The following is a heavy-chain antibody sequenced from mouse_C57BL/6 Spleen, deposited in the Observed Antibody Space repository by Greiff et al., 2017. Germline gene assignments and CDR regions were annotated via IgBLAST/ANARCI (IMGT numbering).Heavy chain of an antibody. D-gene: IGHD2-1*01. J-gene: IGHJ2*01. CDR3: ASSLYGNYPYYFDY. CDR1: GYSFTGYY. Sequence: VQLQQSGPELVKPGASVKISCKASGYSFTGYYMNWVKQSPEKSLEWIGEINPSTGGTTYNQKFKAKATLTVDKSSSTAYMQLKSLTSEDSAVYYCASSLYGNYPYYFDYWGKGTTLTVSS. V-gene: IGHV1-42*01. CDR2: INPSTGGT.